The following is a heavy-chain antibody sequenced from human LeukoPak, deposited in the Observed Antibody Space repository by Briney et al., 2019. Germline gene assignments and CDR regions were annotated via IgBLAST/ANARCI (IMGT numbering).Heavy chain of an antibody. D-gene: IGHD3-22*01. CDR3: ARDYRGDYYDSSGYYYWFDP. J-gene: IGHJ5*02. CDR2: ISSSSSYI. CDR1: GFTFSSYS. Sequence: GGSLRLSCAASGFTFSSYSMNWVRQAPGKGLEWVSSISSSSSYIYYADSVKGRFTISRDNAKNSLYLQMNSLRAEDAAVYYCARDYRGDYYDSSGYYYWFDPWGQGTLVTVSS. V-gene: IGHV3-21*01.